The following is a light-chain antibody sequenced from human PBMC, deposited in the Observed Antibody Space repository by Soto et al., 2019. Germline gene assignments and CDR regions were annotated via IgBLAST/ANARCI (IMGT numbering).Light chain of an antibody. Sequence: DLQMTQSPSTLSASVGDRVTITCRASQSISSWLAWYQQKPEKAPKLLIYKASSLESGVPSRFSGSGSGTEFTLTISSLQADDFATYYCQQYKSYPWTFGQGTKVEIK. CDR2: KAS. V-gene: IGKV1-5*03. CDR1: QSISSW. CDR3: QQYKSYPWT. J-gene: IGKJ1*01.